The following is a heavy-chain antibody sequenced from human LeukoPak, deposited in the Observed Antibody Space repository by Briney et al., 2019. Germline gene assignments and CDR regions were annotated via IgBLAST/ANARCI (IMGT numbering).Heavy chain of an antibody. CDR3: APHCSSASCPDY. J-gene: IGHJ4*02. D-gene: IGHD2-2*01. CDR2: INQDGSEK. Sequence: GGSLRLSCAASGFTFDIYWMSWVRQTPGKGLEWVANINQDGSEKYCVDSVKGRFTISRDNARNSLYLQMNSLRTEDTSVYYCAPHCSSASCPDYWGQGTLVTVSS. CDR1: GFTFDIYW. V-gene: IGHV3-7*01.